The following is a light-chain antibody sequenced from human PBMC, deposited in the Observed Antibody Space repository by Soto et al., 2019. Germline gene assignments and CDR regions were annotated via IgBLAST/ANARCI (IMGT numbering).Light chain of an antibody. V-gene: IGKV1-5*03. CDR1: QSISSW. Sequence: DTRMSQSPSTVSASVGDRVTITCWASQSISSWLAWYQQKPGKAPNLLIYKASSLESGVPSRFSGSGSGTEFTLTISSLQPDDFATYYCQQYNSYPLTFGGGTKVEIK. J-gene: IGKJ4*01. CDR2: KAS. CDR3: QQYNSYPLT.